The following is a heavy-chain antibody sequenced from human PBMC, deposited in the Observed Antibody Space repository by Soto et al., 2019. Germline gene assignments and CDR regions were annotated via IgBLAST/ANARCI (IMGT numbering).Heavy chain of an antibody. J-gene: IGHJ4*02. Sequence: SGKVSCKASGGTFSRYAISWVRQAPGRGLEWMGGIIPIFGTANYAQKFQGRVTITGDESTRTAYIELSSLRSEDSAVYYWSLSGYYHYYFDYWGQGTLVTVSS. V-gene: IGHV1-69*13. CDR2: IIPIFGTA. D-gene: IGHD3-22*01. CDR3: SLSGYYHYYFDY. CDR1: GGTFSRYA.